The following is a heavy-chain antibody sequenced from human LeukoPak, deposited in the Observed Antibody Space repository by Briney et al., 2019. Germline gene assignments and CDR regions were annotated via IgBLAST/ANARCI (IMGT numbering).Heavy chain of an antibody. Sequence: GGSLRLSCAASGFTFSAHAMSWVRQAPGKGLEWVSAISGSGDSTTYADSVKGRFTISRDKSKNTLYLQMNSLRAEDTAVYYCAKRGEIASPGYFDDWSEGSLVTV. CDR1: GFTFSAHA. J-gene: IGHJ4*02. CDR3: AKRGEIASPGYFDD. V-gene: IGHV3-23*01. D-gene: IGHD3-16*01. CDR2: ISGSGDST.